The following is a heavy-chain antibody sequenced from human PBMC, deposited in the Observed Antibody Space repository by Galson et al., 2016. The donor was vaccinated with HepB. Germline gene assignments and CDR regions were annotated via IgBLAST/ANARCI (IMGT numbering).Heavy chain of an antibody. CDR1: GFTFSSYV. J-gene: IGHJ3*01. V-gene: IGHV3-23*01. CDR3: AKADWTDDVFDV. Sequence: SLRLSCAASGFTFSSYVMTWVRPAPGKGLEWVSVISGNGGTTYYAESVKGRFTISRDNSKNTMYLQMNSLRAEDTAVYFCAKADWTDDVFDVWGQGTMVTVSS. D-gene: IGHD3/OR15-3a*01. CDR2: ISGNGGTT.